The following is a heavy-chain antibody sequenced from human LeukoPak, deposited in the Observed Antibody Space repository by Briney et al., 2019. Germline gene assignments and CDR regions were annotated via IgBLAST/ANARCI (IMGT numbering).Heavy chain of an antibody. V-gene: IGHV3-23*01. CDR2: ISGSGGST. D-gene: IGHD4-17*01. CDR3: AKEIADGDYGRYYFDY. J-gene: IGHJ4*02. Sequence: GGSLRLSCAASGFTFSSYAMSWVRQAPGKGLEWVSAISGSGGSTYYADSVKGRFTISRDNSKNTLYLQMNSLRAEDTAVYYCAKEIADGDYGRYYFDYWGQRTLVTVSS. CDR1: GFTFSSYA.